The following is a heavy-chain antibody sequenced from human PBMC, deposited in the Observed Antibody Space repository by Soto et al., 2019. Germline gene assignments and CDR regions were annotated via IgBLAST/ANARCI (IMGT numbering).Heavy chain of an antibody. V-gene: IGHV3-7*03. Sequence: EVQLVESGGGLVQPGGSLRLSCAASGFSFNTYWMSWVRQAPGKGLEWVANIKHDGSEKYYVDSVTGRFTISRDNAKNSLYLQMHRLRAEDTAVYYCARDLKANWATYWYFDLWGRGTLVTVSS. D-gene: IGHD7-27*01. CDR3: ARDLKANWATYWYFDL. J-gene: IGHJ2*01. CDR1: GFSFNTYW. CDR2: IKHDGSEK.